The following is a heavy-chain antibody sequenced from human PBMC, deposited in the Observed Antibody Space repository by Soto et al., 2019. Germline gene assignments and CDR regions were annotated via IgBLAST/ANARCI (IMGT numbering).Heavy chain of an antibody. CDR2: IDHRGST. CDR1: GGSIPAVYYA. V-gene: IGHV4-30-4*08. J-gene: IGHJ4*02. D-gene: IGHD3-10*01. Sequence: QVHLQESGPGLVRPSQILSLTCTVSGGSIPAVYYAWTWIRQPPGNRLEWIGHIDHRGSTIYNPSLKGRVAVSVYTSKNYFSLSLPSVTAADTDIYVCAIEVGRASPTASSYFDLWGQGTLVTVSS. CDR3: AIEVGRASPTASSYFDL.